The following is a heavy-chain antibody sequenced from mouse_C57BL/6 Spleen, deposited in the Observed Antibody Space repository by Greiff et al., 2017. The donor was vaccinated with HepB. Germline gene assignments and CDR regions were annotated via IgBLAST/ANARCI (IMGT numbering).Heavy chain of an antibody. CDR1: GYTFTDYE. Sequence: VQLQQSGAELVRPGASVTLSCKASGYTFTDYEMHWVKQTPVHGLEWIGAIDPETGGTAYNQKFKGKAILTADKSSSTAYMELRSLTTEDSAIYYCARGSQLRGFAYWGQGTLVTVSA. J-gene: IGHJ3*01. V-gene: IGHV1-15*01. D-gene: IGHD3-2*02. CDR2: IDPETGGT. CDR3: ARGSQLRGFAY.